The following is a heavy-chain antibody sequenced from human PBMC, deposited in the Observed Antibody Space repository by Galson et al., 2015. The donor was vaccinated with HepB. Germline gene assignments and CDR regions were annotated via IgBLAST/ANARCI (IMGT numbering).Heavy chain of an antibody. V-gene: IGHV1-18*01. CDR3: ARLHYYDSSGYSKRWAFDI. Sequence: SVKVSCKASGYTFTYYGISWVRQAPGQGLEWMGWISPYNGNTNYAQRLQGRVTMTTDTFTTTAFMELRSLRPDDTAVYYCARLHYYDSSGYSKRWAFDIWGQGTMVTVSS. CDR1: GYTFTYYG. CDR2: ISPYNGNT. J-gene: IGHJ3*02. D-gene: IGHD3-22*01.